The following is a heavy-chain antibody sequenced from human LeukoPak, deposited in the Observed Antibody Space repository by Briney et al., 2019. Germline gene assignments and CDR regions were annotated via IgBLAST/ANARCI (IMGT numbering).Heavy chain of an antibody. Sequence: GGSLRLSCAASGFTFSSYAMSWVRQAPGKGLEWVSAISGSGGSTYYADSVKGRFTISRDNSKNTLYLQMNSLRAEDTAVYYCARRGSDINTAMVDYWGQGALVTVSS. V-gene: IGHV3-23*01. CDR1: GFTFSSYA. J-gene: IGHJ4*02. D-gene: IGHD5-18*01. CDR3: ARRGSDINTAMVDY. CDR2: ISGSGGST.